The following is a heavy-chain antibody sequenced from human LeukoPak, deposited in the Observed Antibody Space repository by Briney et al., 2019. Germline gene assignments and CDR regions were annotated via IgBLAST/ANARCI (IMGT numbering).Heavy chain of an antibody. Sequence: SETLSLTCTVSGGSISSYYWSWIRQPPGKGLEWIGHIYYSGSTNYNPSLKSRVTISIDTSKNQFSLKLSSVTAADTAVYYCARAGVEMATTVDYWGQGTLVTVSS. CDR3: ARAGVEMATTVDY. D-gene: IGHD5-24*01. CDR2: IYYSGST. V-gene: IGHV4-59*01. J-gene: IGHJ4*02. CDR1: GGSISSYY.